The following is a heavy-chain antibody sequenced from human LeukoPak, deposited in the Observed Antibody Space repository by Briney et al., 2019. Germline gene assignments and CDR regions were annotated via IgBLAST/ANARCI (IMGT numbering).Heavy chain of an antibody. Sequence: PGGSLRLSCTASGFTFLTYTMTWVRQAPGKGLEWVSTISSDGSSTYYADSVKGRFTISRDNSKNTLYLQVNSLTPEDTAVYYCAAHNDYRFRDFDYWGQGTLVTVSS. CDR2: ISSDGSST. D-gene: IGHD4-11*01. CDR3: AAHNDYRFRDFDY. J-gene: IGHJ4*02. CDR1: GFTFLTYT. V-gene: IGHV3-23*01.